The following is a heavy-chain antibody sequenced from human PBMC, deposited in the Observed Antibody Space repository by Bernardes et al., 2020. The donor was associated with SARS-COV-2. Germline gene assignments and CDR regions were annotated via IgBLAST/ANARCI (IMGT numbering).Heavy chain of an antibody. CDR2: INRSGNT. CDR1: GGAFMGYS. CDR3: ARGSLQFLFTQRYFFDH. Sequence: TLSLSFAVYGGAFMGYSWTWIRQPPGKGLEWIGEINRSGNTNYNPSLKSRVTISVDTSKNQFSLRLYSVTGADTAVYYCARGSLQFLFTQRYFFDHWGQGTLVTVSS. V-gene: IGHV4-34*01. D-gene: IGHD3-3*01. J-gene: IGHJ4*02.